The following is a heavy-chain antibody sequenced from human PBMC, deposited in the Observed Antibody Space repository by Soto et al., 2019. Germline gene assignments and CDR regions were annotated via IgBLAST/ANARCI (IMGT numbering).Heavy chain of an antibody. J-gene: IGHJ6*02. V-gene: IGHV4-59*12. D-gene: IGHD3-16*01. CDR1: GRSISSYY. CDR2: IYYSGST. CDR3: ARSLGDYYYYYGMDV. Sequence: PETLSLTCTVSGRSISSYYLSCIRMPPGKGLEWIGFIYYSGSTNYNPSLKSRVTISVDTSKNQFSLKLSSVTAADTAVYYCARSLGDYYYYYGMDVWGQGTTVTVSS.